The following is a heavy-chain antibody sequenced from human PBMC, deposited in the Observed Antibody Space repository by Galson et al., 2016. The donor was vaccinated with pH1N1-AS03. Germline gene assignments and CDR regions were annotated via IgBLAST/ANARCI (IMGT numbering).Heavy chain of an antibody. Sequence: SLRLSCAASGFTFDDYVMHWVRLAPGKGLEWVSGITWNSDSIGYADSVKGRFTISRGNAQNSLYLQMNSLRSEDTALYYCTALDVWGRGTTVTVTS. V-gene: IGHV3-9*01. CDR3: TALDV. CDR1: GFTFDDYV. CDR2: ITWNSDSI. J-gene: IGHJ6*02.